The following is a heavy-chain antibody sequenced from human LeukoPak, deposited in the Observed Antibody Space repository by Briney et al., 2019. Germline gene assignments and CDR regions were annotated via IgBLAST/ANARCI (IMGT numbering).Heavy chain of an antibody. CDR3: TRDYDSSGYYY. CDR1: GFTFGDYA. D-gene: IGHD3-22*01. V-gene: IGHV3-49*04. Sequence: GGALRLSCTASGFTFGDYAMSWVRQAPGKGLEWVGFIRSKAYGGTTEYAASVKGRFTISRDDSKSIAYLQINSLKTEDTAVYYCTRDYDSSGYYYWGQGTLVTVSS. J-gene: IGHJ4*02. CDR2: IRSKAYGGTT.